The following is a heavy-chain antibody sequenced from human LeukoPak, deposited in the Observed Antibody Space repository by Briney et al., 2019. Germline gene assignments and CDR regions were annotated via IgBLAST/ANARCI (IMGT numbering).Heavy chain of an antibody. D-gene: IGHD2-2*01. V-gene: IGHV3-48*04. CDR2: ISYRGDTM. CDR1: GFIFSSYS. CDR3: ARIFRYQLVDYYALDV. Sequence: GGSLRLSCAASGFIFSSYSMNWVRRAPGKGLEWVAFISYRGDTMYYADSVRGRFTISRDNAKNSVSLQMNSLRAEDTAVYYCARIFRYQLVDYYALDVWGQGTTVTVSS. J-gene: IGHJ6*02.